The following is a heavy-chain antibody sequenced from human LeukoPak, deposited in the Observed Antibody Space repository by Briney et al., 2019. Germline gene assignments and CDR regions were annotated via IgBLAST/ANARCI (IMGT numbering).Heavy chain of an antibody. CDR2: INPSGGST. CDR3: ARDPEPVSDYFDY. Sequence: GASVKVSCKASGYTFTSHYVHWVRQAPGQGLEWMGMINPSGGSTTYAQRFQGRVTITRDTSASTAYMELSSLRSEDTAVYYCARDPEPVSDYFDYWGQGTLVTVSS. J-gene: IGHJ4*02. V-gene: IGHV1-46*01. D-gene: IGHD1-14*01. CDR1: GYTFTSHY.